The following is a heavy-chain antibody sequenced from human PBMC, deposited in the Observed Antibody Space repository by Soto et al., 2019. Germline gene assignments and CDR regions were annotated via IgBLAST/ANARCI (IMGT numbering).Heavy chain of an antibody. D-gene: IGHD2-21*02. V-gene: IGHV4-31*03. J-gene: IGHJ4*02. Sequence: SETLSLTCTLSGGSIRSGGYYWSWVRQHPGKGLEWIGYIYYSGSTYYNPSLKSRVTISLDTSKNQFSLKLNSVTAADTAVYYGARGSTVVTRFDYWGKGTLVTVAS. CDR1: GGSIRSGGYY. CDR3: ARGSTVVTRFDY. CDR2: IYYSGST.